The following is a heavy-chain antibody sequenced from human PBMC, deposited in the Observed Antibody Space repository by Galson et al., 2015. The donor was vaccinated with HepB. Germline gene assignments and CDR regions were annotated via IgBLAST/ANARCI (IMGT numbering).Heavy chain of an antibody. CDR3: ARVGCSSTSCYSPPDTAMVFFDY. V-gene: IGHV1-69*04. D-gene: IGHD2-2*01. J-gene: IGHJ4*02. CDR2: IIPILGIA. CDR1: GGTFSSYA. Sequence: SVKVSCKASGGTFSSYAISWVRQAPGQGLEWMGRIIPILGIANYAQKLQGRVTMTTDTSTSTAYMELRSLRSDDTAVYYCARVGCSSTSCYSPPDTAMVFFDYWGQGTLVTVSS.